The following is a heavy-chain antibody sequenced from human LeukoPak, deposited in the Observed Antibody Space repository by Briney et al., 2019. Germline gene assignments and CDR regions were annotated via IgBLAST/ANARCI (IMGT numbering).Heavy chain of an antibody. D-gene: IGHD6-19*01. CDR3: AKAQKYTSDLDY. J-gene: IGHJ4*02. CDR1: GFTFSSHA. V-gene: IGHV3-23*01. CDR2: LSGSGRNT. Sequence: GGSLRLSCAASGFTFSSHAMSWVRQAPGKGLEWVSGLSGSGRNTYYADSAKGRFTISRDNSKNTLYLQMNSLRAEDTAVYYCAKAQKYTSDLDYRGQGILVTVSS.